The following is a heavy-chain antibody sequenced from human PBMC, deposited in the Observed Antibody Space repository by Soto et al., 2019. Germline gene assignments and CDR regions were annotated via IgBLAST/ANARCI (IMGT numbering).Heavy chain of an antibody. CDR2: ISAYNGDT. V-gene: IGHV1-18*01. CDR3: ASLDTARIETAGY. CDR1: GYTLTSYG. Sequence: GASVKVSCKASGYTLTSYGINWVRQAPGQGLEWMGWISAYNGDTNYAQKFQGRVTMTTDRSTSTAYMEMNSLRVEDTAVYYCASLDTARIETAGYWGQGTLVTVSS. J-gene: IGHJ4*02. D-gene: IGHD5-18*01.